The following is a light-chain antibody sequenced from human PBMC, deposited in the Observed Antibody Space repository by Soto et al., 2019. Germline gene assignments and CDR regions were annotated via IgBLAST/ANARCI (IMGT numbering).Light chain of an antibody. CDR1: QSVSSN. CDR3: QQYNNWPRGT. CDR2: GAS. J-gene: IGKJ1*01. V-gene: IGKV3-15*01. Sequence: EIVMTQSPATLXVSPGERATXXXXASQSVSSNLAWYQQKPGQAPRLLIYGASTRATGIPARFSGSGSGTEFTLTISSLQSEDFAVYYCQQYNNWPRGTFGQGTKVEIK.